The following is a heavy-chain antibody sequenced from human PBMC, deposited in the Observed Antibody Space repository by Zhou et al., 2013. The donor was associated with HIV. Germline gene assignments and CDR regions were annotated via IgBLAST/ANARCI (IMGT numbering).Heavy chain of an antibody. CDR3: ARDWNCEDY. CDR2: ITVDDGHT. Sequence: QVQLLQSGAEVKPPGASVRVSCKVFGYTLADLAIHWVRLPPGQGLEWMGWITVDDGHTQYAQKFQDRVTMTSDTTTNTAYMELRSLRSDDTAVYYCARDWNCEDYWGQGTLVTVSS. CDR1: GYTLADLA. V-gene: IGHV1-18*01. D-gene: IGHD1-7*01. J-gene: IGHJ4*02.